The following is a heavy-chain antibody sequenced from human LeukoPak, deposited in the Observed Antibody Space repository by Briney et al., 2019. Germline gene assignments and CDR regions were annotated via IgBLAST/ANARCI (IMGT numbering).Heavy chain of an antibody. J-gene: IGHJ4*02. CDR1: GYTYTGYY. V-gene: IGHV1-2*02. Sequence: GASVKVSCKASGYTYTGYYMHWVRQAPGQGLEWMGWINPNSGDTNYAQKFQGRVTMTRDTSIRTAHLELSGLRSDGTAVYYCAKNPYEYYFDYWGQGTLVTVSS. CDR2: INPNSGDT. D-gene: IGHD5-12*01. CDR3: AKNPYEYYFDY.